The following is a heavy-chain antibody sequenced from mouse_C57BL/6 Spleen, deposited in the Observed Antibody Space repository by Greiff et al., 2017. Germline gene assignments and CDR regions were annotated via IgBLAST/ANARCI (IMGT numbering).Heavy chain of an antibody. J-gene: IGHJ4*01. CDR3: ARDSYYPVYAMDD. CDR1: GYTFTSYW. D-gene: IGHD2-12*01. CDR2: IHPNSGST. V-gene: IGHV1-64*01. Sequence: QVQLKQPGAELVKPGASVKLSCKASGYTFTSYWMHWVKQRPGQGLEWIGMIHPNSGSTNYNEKFKSKATLTVDKSSSKAYMQLSSLTSEDSAVYYCARDSYYPVYAMDDWGQGTSVTVSS.